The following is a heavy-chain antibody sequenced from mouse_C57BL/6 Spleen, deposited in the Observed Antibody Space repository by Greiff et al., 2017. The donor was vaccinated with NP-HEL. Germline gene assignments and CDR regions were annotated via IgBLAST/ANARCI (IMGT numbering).Heavy chain of an antibody. D-gene: IGHD4-1*01. CDR1: GYTFTDYY. Sequence: EVQLQQSGPELVKPGASVKISCKASGYTFTDYYMNWVKQSHGKSLEWIGDINPNNGGTSYNQKFKGKATLTVDKSSSTAYMELRSLTSEDSAVYYCARPGWDPYYFDCWGKGTTLTVSS. CDR3: ARPGWDPYYFDC. J-gene: IGHJ2*01. V-gene: IGHV1-26*01. CDR2: INPNNGGT.